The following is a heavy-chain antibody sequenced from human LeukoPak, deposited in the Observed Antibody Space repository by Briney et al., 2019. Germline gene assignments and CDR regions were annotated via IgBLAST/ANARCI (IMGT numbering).Heavy chain of an antibody. D-gene: IGHD7-27*01. CDR3: TRHGIELGTDH. CDR1: GFTFSGSA. Sequence: PGGSLRLSCAASGFTFSGSAMHWVRQASGKGLEWVGRIRSKANSYATAYAASVKGRFTISRDDSKNTAYLQMNSLKTEDTAVYYCTRHGIELGTDHWGQGTLVTVSS. V-gene: IGHV3-73*01. J-gene: IGHJ4*02. CDR2: IRSKANSYAT.